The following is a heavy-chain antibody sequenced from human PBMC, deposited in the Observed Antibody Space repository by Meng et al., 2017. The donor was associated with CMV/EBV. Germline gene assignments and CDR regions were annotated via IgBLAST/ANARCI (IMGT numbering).Heavy chain of an antibody. CDR1: GGTFSSYA. CDR3: ARGNDFWSGPGQYYYSGLDV. D-gene: IGHD3-3*01. Sequence: SVKVSCKASGGTFSSYAISWVRQAPGQGLEWMGGIIPIFGTANYAQKFQGRVTITTDESTSTAYMELSSLRSEDTAVYYCARGNDFWSGPGQYYYSGLDVWGQGTTVTVSS. CDR2: IIPIFGTA. J-gene: IGHJ6*02. V-gene: IGHV1-69*05.